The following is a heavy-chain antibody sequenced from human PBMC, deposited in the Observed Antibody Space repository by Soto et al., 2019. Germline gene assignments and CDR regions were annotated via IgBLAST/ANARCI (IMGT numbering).Heavy chain of an antibody. CDR2: ISPKNGNT. CDR3: ATPYDSGFDP. J-gene: IGHJ5*02. V-gene: IGHV1-18*04. Sequence: GASVKVSCKASGYSFSTYDISWLRQAPGQGPEWMGRISPKNGNTNYAQNFQDRVTMTADTSSSTAYMELRGLRSDDTAKYYCATPYDSGFDPWGQGTLVTVSS. D-gene: IGHD3-3*01. CDR1: GYSFSTYD.